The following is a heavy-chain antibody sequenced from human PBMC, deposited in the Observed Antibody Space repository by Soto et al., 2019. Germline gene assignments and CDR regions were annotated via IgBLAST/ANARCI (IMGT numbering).Heavy chain of an antibody. V-gene: IGHV3-7*05. D-gene: IGHD3-10*01. Sequence: EVQLVESGGGLVQPGGSLRLSCAASGFTFSSYWMSWVRQAPGKGLEWVANIKQDGSEKYYVDSVKGRFIISRDNAKNPLYLQMNSLRAEDTAVYYCATYYYGSGYSFDYWGQGTLVTVSS. CDR3: ATYYYGSGYSFDY. CDR2: IKQDGSEK. J-gene: IGHJ4*02. CDR1: GFTFSSYW.